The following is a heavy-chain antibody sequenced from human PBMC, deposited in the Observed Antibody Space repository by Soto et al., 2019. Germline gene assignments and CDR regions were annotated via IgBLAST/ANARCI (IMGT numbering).Heavy chain of an antibody. CDR1: GGSISSGGYY. J-gene: IGHJ5*02. Sequence: QVQLQESGPGLVKPSQTLSLTCTVSGGSISSGGYYWSWIRQHPGKGLEWIGYIYYSGSTYYNPSRKSRVTISVDTSKNQFSLKLSSVTAADTAVYYCARVIRVRGVIITSGDWFDPWGQGTLVTVSS. CDR3: ARVIRVRGVIITSGDWFDP. D-gene: IGHD3-10*01. V-gene: IGHV4-31*03. CDR2: IYYSGST.